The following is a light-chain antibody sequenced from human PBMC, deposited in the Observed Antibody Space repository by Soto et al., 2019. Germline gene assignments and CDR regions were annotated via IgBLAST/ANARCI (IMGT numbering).Light chain of an antibody. CDR1: SGHSTYA. V-gene: IGLV4-69*01. Sequence: QSVLTQSPSASASLGASVKLTCTLSSGHSTYAIAWHQQQPEKGPRYLMKLNSDGSHSKGDGIPDRFSGSSSGAERYLSISSLQSEDEADYYCPTWVTGPPWVFGGGTKLTVL. CDR3: PTWVTGPPWV. J-gene: IGLJ3*02. CDR2: LNSDGSH.